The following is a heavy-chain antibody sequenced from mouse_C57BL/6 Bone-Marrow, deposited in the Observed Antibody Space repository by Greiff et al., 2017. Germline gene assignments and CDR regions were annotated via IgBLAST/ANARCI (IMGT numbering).Heavy chain of an antibody. CDR1: GYTFTSYW. V-gene: IGHV1-50*01. J-gene: IGHJ2*01. CDR2: IDPSDSYT. D-gene: IGHD2-12*01. Sequence: VQLQQPGAELVKPGASVKLSCKASGYTFTSYWMQWVKQRPGQGLEWIGEIDPSDSYTNYNEKFKGKATLTVDTSSSTAYMQLSSLTSEDSAVYYCARDAVTNTYFDYWGQGTTLTVSS. CDR3: ARDAVTNTYFDY.